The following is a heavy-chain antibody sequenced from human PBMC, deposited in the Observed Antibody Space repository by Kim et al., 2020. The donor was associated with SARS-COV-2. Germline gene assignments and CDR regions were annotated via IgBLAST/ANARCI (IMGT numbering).Heavy chain of an antibody. D-gene: IGHD1-26*01. J-gene: IGHJ5*02. CDR2: IISSGTHI. V-gene: IGHV3-21*01. Sequence: GGSLRLSCAASGFAFSSCSMAWVRQAPGKGLEWVSSIISSGTHIYYADSVTGRFTISRDNAQNSLFLQMDSLRADDTAVYYCARDGLGATILDLWGQGTVVTVSS. CDR1: GFAFSSCS. CDR3: ARDGLGATILDL.